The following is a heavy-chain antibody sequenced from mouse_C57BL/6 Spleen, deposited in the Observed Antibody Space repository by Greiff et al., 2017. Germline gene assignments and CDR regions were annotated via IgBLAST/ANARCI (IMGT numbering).Heavy chain of an antibody. CDR3: APNWELDC. J-gene: IGHJ2*01. D-gene: IGHD4-1*01. CDR1: GYTFTDYY. Sequence: EVQLQQSGPELVKPGASVKISCKASGYTFTDYYMNWVKQSHGKSLEWIGDINPNNGGTSYNQKFKGKDTLTVDKSSSTAYMELRSLTSEDSTVYYCAPNWELDCWGQGTTLTVSS. CDR2: INPNNGGT. V-gene: IGHV1-26*01.